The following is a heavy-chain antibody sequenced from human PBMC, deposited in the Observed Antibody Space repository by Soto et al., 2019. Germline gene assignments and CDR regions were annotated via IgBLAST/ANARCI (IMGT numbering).Heavy chain of an antibody. J-gene: IGHJ6*04. CDR3: ARAANDCSSASG. V-gene: IGHV3-74*01. CDR2: IKRDGSTT. D-gene: IGHD2-15*01. Sequence: QAPGKGLEWVSRIKRDGSTTNYADSVKGRFTISRDNAKNTLYLEMNSLRVEDTAYYSCARAANDCSSASGWGYGTTLTVSP.